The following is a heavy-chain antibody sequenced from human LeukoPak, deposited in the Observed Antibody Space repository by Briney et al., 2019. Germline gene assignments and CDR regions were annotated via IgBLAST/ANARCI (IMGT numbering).Heavy chain of an antibody. D-gene: IGHD6-13*01. CDR2: ISYDGSNK. Sequence: GRSLRLSCAASGFTFSSYGMHWVRQAPGKGLEWVAVISYDGSNKYHADSVKGRFTISRDNSKNTLYLQMNSLRAEDTAVYYCANGYSRFDYWGQGTLVTVSS. CDR1: GFTFSSYG. V-gene: IGHV3-30*18. J-gene: IGHJ4*02. CDR3: ANGYSRFDY.